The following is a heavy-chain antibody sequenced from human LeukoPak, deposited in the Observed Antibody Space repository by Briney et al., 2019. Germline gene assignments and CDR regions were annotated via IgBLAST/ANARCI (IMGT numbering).Heavy chain of an antibody. Sequence: GGSLRLSCAASGFTFSSYSMNWVRQAPGKGLEWVSSISSSSSYIYYADSVKGRFTISRDNSKNTLYLQMNSLRAEDTAVYYCAKDPLGDIDYWGQGTLVTVSS. D-gene: IGHD2-21*01. CDR3: AKDPLGDIDY. CDR2: ISSSSSYI. V-gene: IGHV3-21*04. J-gene: IGHJ4*02. CDR1: GFTFSSYS.